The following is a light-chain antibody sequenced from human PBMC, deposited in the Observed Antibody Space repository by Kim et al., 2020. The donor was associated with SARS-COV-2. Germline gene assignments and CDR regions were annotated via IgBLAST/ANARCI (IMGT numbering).Light chain of an antibody. CDR1: QDISNY. Sequence: DIQMTQSPSSLSASVGDRVTITCRASQDISNYLAWLQQKPGKAPKSLIYGASSLQSGVPSKFSGSGSGTDFSLTISSLQPEDFATYYCQQYNSYPLTFGGGTKVDIK. J-gene: IGKJ4*01. CDR3: QQYNSYPLT. V-gene: IGKV1-16*02. CDR2: GAS.